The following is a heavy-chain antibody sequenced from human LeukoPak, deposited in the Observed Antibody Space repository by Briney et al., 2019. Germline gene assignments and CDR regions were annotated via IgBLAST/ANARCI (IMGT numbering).Heavy chain of an antibody. CDR2: IIPTFGTA. CDR3: ARGIYSYGYSGYLQH. J-gene: IGHJ1*01. D-gene: IGHD2-15*01. V-gene: IGHV1-69*06. Sequence: SVKVSCKASGGTFSTYAITWVRQAPGQGLEWMGGIIPTFGTANYAQKFQGRVTMTADKSTSTAYMELSSLRSEDTAVYYCARGIYSYGYSGYLQHWGQGTLVTASS. CDR1: GGTFSTYA.